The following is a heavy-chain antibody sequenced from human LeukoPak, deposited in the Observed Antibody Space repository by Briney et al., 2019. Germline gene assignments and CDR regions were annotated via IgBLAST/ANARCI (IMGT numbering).Heavy chain of an antibody. V-gene: IGHV3-23*01. J-gene: IGHJ3*02. CDR1: GFTFDSYA. D-gene: IGHD2-2*01. Sequence: GGSLRLSCAASGFTFDSYAMTWVRQAPGKGLEWVSSFGGSGRTSHYADSVKGRFTIYSDNSRNTLYLQMNSLRADDTAVYYCAKAHCSGTSCYPGAFDIWGPGTMVTVSS. CDR2: FGGSGRTS. CDR3: AKAHCSGTSCYPGAFDI.